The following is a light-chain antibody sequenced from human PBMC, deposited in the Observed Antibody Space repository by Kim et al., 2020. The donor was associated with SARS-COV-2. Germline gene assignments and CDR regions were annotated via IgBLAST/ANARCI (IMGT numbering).Light chain of an antibody. CDR3: QQRSTWLT. V-gene: IGKV3-11*01. Sequence: DIVLTQSPATLSLSPGERATLSCRASQSFNNFLAWYQQKPGQAPSLLIYDASNRPTGIPARFSGSGSGTDFTLTISSLEPEDSAVYYCQQRSTWLTFGQGTRLEIK. CDR1: QSFNNF. CDR2: DAS. J-gene: IGKJ5*01.